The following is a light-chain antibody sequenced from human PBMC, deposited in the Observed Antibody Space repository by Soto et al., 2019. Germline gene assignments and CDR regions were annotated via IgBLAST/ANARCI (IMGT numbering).Light chain of an antibody. CDR2: DAY. Sequence: EIVLTQSPGTLSLSPGDTATLSCRASQSVRSNFLAWYQHKPGQAPRLLIHDAYSRATGIPDRFSGSGSDRDFTLTISRLEPEDFAVYCCQQYAGSPRTFGQGTKLEIK. CDR3: QQYAGSPRT. CDR1: QSVRSNF. J-gene: IGKJ2*01. V-gene: IGKV3-20*01.